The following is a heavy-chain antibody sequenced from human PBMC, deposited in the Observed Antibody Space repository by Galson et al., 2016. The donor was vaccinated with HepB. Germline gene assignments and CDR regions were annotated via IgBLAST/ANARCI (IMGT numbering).Heavy chain of an antibody. CDR3: ARVDGFGEPLYFDY. CDR1: GFSFSTYW. Sequence: SLRLSCAASGFSFSTYWMHWVRQTPGKGLVWVSRINSDGSSSSYADSVKGRFTISRDNGKNTLYLQMNSLRAEDTAVYYCARVDGFGEPLYFDYWGRGTLVTVSS. CDR2: INSDGSSS. D-gene: IGHD3-10*01. J-gene: IGHJ4*02. V-gene: IGHV3-74*01.